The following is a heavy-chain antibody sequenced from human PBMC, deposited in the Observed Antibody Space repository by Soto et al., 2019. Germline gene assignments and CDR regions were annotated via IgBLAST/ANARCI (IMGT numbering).Heavy chain of an antibody. V-gene: IGHV3-23*01. J-gene: IGHJ4*02. CDR2: ISGSGGST. D-gene: IGHD3-16*02. Sequence: EVQLLESGGGLVQPGGSLRLSCAASGFTFSSYAMSWVRQAPGKGLEWVSAISGSGGSTYYADSVKGRFTISRDNSKNTLDLQMNSLRAEDKAVYYCAKQMYYDYIWGSYRYPTFDYWGQGTLVTVSS. CDR1: GFTFSSYA. CDR3: AKQMYYDYIWGSYRYPTFDY.